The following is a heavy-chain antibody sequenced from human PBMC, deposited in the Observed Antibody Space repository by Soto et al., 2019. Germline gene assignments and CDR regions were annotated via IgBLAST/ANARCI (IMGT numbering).Heavy chain of an antibody. J-gene: IGHJ6*02. CDR1: GGSISSGDYY. Sequence: SETLSLTCTVSGGSISSGDYYWSWIRQPPGKGLEWIGYVYYSGSTSYNPSLRSPIPISVDTSKNQFSLKLSSVTAADTAVYYCARTFTLFGVYYGMDVWGQGTTVTVSS. D-gene: IGHD3-3*01. CDR3: ARTFTLFGVYYGMDV. V-gene: IGHV4-30-4*08. CDR2: VYYSGST.